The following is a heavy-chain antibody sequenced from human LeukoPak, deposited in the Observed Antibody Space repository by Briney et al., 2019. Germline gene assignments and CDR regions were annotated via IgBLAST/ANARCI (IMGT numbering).Heavy chain of an antibody. CDR1: GFTFSFYW. D-gene: IGHD3-10*01. CDR2: IKKDGGGE. CDR3: ARESNGLWSRAFDI. V-gene: IGHV3-7*01. Sequence: PGGSLRLSCAASGFTFSFYWMTWVRQAPGKGLEWVANIKKDGGGEYYVDSVKGRFTISRDNAKNSLYLQINSLRAEDTAVYYCARESNGLWSRAFDIWGQGTMVIVSS. J-gene: IGHJ3*02.